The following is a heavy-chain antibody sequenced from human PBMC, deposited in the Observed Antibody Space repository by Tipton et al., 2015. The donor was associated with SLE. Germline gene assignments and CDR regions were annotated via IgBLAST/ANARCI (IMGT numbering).Heavy chain of an antibody. CDR3: ARTTRGGFDP. CDR2: IYTSGST. CDR1: GGSISSGSYY. Sequence: TLSLTCTVSGGSISSGSYYWSWIRQPAGKGLEWIGYIYTSGSTNYNPSLKSRVTISVDTSKNQFSLKLSSVTAADTAVYYCARTTRGGFDPWGQGTLVIVSS. V-gene: IGHV4-61*09. J-gene: IGHJ5*02. D-gene: IGHD3-10*01.